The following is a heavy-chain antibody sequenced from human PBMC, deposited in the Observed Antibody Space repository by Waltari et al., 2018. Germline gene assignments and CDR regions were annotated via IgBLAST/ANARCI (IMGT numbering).Heavy chain of an antibody. J-gene: IGHJ4*02. CDR1: GFTFGDYY. V-gene: IGHV3-11*04. CDR3: VRQLDY. CDR2: ISSSGTTI. Sequence: QVQLVESGGGLVKPGGSLRLSCAASGFTFGDYYMTWIRQAPGKGLEWLSYISSSGTTIYYADSVRGRFTVSRNNAKKSVYLQMSSLTADDTAVYYCVRQLDYWGQGTLATVSS.